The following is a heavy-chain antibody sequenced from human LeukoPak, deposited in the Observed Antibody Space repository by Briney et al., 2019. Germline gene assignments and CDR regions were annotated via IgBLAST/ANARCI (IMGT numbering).Heavy chain of an antibody. D-gene: IGHD5-12*01. CDR1: GFTFTNAW. CDR3: TTTRGYSGYDYGY. CDR2: IKSKPAGGTT. Sequence: PGGSLRLSCAASGFTFTNAWMNWVRQAPGKGLEWVGRIKSKPAGGTTDYAAPVKGRFTISRDDSKTTVYLQMNNLETEDTAVYHCTTTRGYSGYDYGYWGQGSLVTVSS. V-gene: IGHV3-15*01. J-gene: IGHJ4*02.